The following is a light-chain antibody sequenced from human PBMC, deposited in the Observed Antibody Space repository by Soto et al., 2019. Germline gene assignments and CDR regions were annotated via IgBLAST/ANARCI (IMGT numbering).Light chain of an antibody. CDR2: GAF. J-gene: IGKJ2*01. Sequence: DIQMTQSPSTLSASVGDRVTITXXXXQILNNRLSWYQQKPGKAPNLLISGAFNLQSGVPSRFGGGGSGTDFTLTISSLQPEDFATDYFQQSYITLYSFGQGTRLEIK. CDR1: QILNNR. CDR3: QQSYITLYS. V-gene: IGKV1-39*01.